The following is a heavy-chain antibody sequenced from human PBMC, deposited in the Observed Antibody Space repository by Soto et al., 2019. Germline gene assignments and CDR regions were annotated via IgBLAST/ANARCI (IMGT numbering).Heavy chain of an antibody. V-gene: IGHV4-31*03. J-gene: IGHJ5*02. CDR2: ISYSGNT. Sequence: TLSLTCTVSGVSSNSGDYYLSWVRQVPGKGLEWIGFISYSGNTHYNPSLESRVTISKDTSKNQFSLRLNSMTAADSAVYYCAREVSPNSRGWYTVLVRWFDPWGQGTLVTVSS. CDR3: AREVSPNSRGWYTVLVRWFDP. D-gene: IGHD6-19*01. CDR1: GVSSNSGDYY.